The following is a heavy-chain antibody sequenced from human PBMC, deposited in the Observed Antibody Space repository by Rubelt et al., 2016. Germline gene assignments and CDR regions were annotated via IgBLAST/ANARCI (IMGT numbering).Heavy chain of an antibody. CDR3: ARDPGVVAAAYYYGMDV. J-gene: IGHJ6*02. D-gene: IGHD2-15*01. Sequence: GMGLEWVSYISSSGSTIYYADSVKGRFTISRDNSKNTLYLQMNSLSAEDTAVYYCARDPGVVAAAYYYGMDVWGQGTTVTVSS. CDR2: ISSSGSTI. V-gene: IGHV3-48*01.